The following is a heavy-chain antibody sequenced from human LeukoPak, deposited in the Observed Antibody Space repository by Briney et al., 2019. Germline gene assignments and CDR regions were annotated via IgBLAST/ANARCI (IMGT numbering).Heavy chain of an antibody. D-gene: IGHD6-13*01. V-gene: IGHV3-23*01. Sequence: PGGSLRLSCAASGFTFSSYAMSWVRQAPGKGLEWVSAISGSGGSTYYADSVKGRFTISRDNSKNTLYLQMNSLRAEDTAVYYCAKDALRGTPSSSWYALRVTAQYYFDYWGQGTLVTVSS. CDR2: ISGSGGST. CDR1: GFTFSSYA. CDR3: AKDALRGTPSSSWYALRVTAQYYFDY. J-gene: IGHJ4*02.